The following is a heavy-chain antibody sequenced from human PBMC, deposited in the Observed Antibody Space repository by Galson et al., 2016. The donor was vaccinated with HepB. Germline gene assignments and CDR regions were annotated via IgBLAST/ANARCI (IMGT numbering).Heavy chain of an antibody. D-gene: IGHD1-26*01. CDR3: AKDTYSGSYWAHYYYGMDV. J-gene: IGHJ6*02. Sequence: SLRLSCAVSGFTFSNYAMSWVRQAPGKGLEWVSTISGSGGDTYYADSVKGRFTISRDNSKNTLYLQMNRPTAEDTAEYYCAKDTYSGSYWAHYYYGMDVWGQGTTVTVSS. V-gene: IGHV3-23*01. CDR2: ISGSGGDT. CDR1: GFTFSNYA.